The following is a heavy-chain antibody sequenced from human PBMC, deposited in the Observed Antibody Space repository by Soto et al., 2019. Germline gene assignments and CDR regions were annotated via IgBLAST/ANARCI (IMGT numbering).Heavy chain of an antibody. CDR3: ASGIRGIGAAGAVAWFDP. V-gene: IGHV4-34*01. D-gene: IGHD6-13*01. J-gene: IGHJ5*02. CDR1: GGSFSGYY. Sequence: QVQLQQWGAGLLKPSETLSLTCGVYGGSFSGYYWSWIRQPPGKGLEWLGEINHIGSTTYNSALKSRVTMSIDTSKKQSSLKLTSVTAADTAVYYCASGIRGIGAAGAVAWFDPWGQGTLVTVSS. CDR2: INHIGST.